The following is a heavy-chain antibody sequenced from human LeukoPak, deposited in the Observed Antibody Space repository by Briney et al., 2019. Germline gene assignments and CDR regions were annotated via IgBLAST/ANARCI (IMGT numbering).Heavy chain of an antibody. CDR3: ARRRYYDGSGYLE. V-gene: IGHV4-39*01. CDR2: IYYSGRA. CDR1: GDSVSRSDSY. J-gene: IGHJ1*01. Sequence: SETLSLTCSVSGDSVSRSDSYWDWIRQPPGKGLEWIGTIYYSGRAYYSPSLKGRVTMSVDPSNNQFSLSLRSVTAADTAIYYCARRRYYDGSGYLEWGQGTLLSVSS. D-gene: IGHD3-22*01.